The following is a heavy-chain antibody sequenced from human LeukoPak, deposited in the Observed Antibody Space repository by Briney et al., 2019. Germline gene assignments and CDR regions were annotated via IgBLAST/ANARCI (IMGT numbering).Heavy chain of an antibody. CDR3: GLSGNYYYYYMDV. CDR1: GGTFRTFA. V-gene: IGHV1-69*01. D-gene: IGHD6-25*01. CDR2: IIPIFGIP. Sequence: SVKVSCKATGGTFRTFAISWVRQAPRQGLEWMGGIIPIFGIPDSAQNFQGRLTITADESTTTAYMELSSLRSDETAIYYCGLSGNYYYYYMDVWGKGTTVTISS. J-gene: IGHJ6*03.